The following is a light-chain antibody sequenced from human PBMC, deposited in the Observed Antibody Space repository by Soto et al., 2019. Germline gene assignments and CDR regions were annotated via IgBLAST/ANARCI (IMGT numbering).Light chain of an antibody. Sequence: DIQMTQSPSSLSASVGDTVTITCRASQSISSYLTWYQQKPGKAPKLLIYAAYNLQSGVPSRFSGSGYGTDFNFTITSLQPEDFATYYCQQSFGVPITFGQGTRLEIK. J-gene: IGKJ5*01. CDR1: QSISSY. V-gene: IGKV1-39*01. CDR3: QQSFGVPIT. CDR2: AAY.